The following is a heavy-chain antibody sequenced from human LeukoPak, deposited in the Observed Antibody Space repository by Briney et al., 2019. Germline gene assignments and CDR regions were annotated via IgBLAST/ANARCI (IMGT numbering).Heavy chain of an antibody. J-gene: IGHJ4*02. Sequence: SETLSLTCAVYGGSFSGYYWSWIRQPAGKGLEWIGRIYTSGSTNYNPSLKSRVTMSVDTSKNQFSLKLSSVTAADTAVYYCARELIEGGSYYFDYWGQGTLVTVSS. CDR3: ARELIEGGSYYFDY. CDR2: IYTSGST. D-gene: IGHD1-26*01. V-gene: IGHV4-4*07. CDR1: GGSFSGYY.